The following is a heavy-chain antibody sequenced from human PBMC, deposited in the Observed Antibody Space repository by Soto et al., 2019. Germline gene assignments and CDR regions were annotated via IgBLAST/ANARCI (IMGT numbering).Heavy chain of an antibody. Sequence: SGPTLVNPTQTLTLTCTFSGFSLSTSRMSVAWIRQPPGKALEWLARIDWDDAKFFNTSLKTRLTVSKDTSKNQVVLALTNMDPVDSGTYYCARMIFGRTGEYYFDCWGQGILVTVSS. CDR2: IDWDDAK. D-gene: IGHD3-3*01. V-gene: IGHV2-70*17. CDR3: ARMIFGRTGEYYFDC. J-gene: IGHJ4*02. CDR1: GFSLSTSRMS.